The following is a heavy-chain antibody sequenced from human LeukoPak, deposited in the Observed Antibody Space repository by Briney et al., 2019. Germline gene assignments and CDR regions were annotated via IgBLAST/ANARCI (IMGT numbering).Heavy chain of an antibody. CDR3: VKDLYSSLIELDY. V-gene: IGHV3-43*02. Sequence: GGSLRLSCAASGFAFDDYAMHWVRQAPGKGLEWASLISGEGASTYYADSVKGRFTISRDNSKNSLYLQMNSLRTEDTALYCCVKDLYSSLIELDYWGQGTLVTVSS. CDR2: ISGEGAST. CDR1: GFAFDDYA. D-gene: IGHD6-13*01. J-gene: IGHJ4*02.